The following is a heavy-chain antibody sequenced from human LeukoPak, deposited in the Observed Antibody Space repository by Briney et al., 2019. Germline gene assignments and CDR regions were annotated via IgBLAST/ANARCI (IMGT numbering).Heavy chain of an antibody. Sequence: RSETLSLTCPVSAGSTSSYYWSWIRPPPGGLLEWIGYIYYRGSNNSIPSLKSRVTISVDTSKSQFSLKLTSVSAADTGVYYCTRVRVYSILFDYWGQGTLVTVSS. CDR3: TRVRVYSILFDY. D-gene: IGHD2-8*01. CDR2: IYYRGSN. CDR1: AGSTSSYY. J-gene: IGHJ4*02. V-gene: IGHV4-59*01.